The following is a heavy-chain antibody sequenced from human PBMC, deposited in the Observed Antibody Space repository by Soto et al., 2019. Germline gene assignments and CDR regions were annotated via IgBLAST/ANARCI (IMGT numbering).Heavy chain of an antibody. CDR1: EFTFSSYA. J-gene: IGHJ6*02. V-gene: IGHV3-30-3*01. CDR3: ARDRXDGGARGIYFYYYGMDV. D-gene: IGHD3-10*01. Sequence: PGGSLRLSCAASEFTFSSYAMHWVRQAPGKGLERVAGISDDGTIKYNADSVKGRFTISRDNSQETLYLQMDSLKAEDTAVYFCARDRXDGGARGIYFYYYGMDVWGQGTTVTVSS. CDR2: ISDDGTIK.